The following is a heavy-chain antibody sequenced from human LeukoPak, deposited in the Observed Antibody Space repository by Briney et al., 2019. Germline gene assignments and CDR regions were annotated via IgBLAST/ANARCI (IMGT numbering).Heavy chain of an antibody. Sequence: SETLSLTCTVSGGSISSSSYYWSWIRQPPGKGLEWIGEINHSGSTNYNPSLKSRVTISVDTSKNQFSLKLSSVTAADTAVYYCARRLTTVTLNWFDPWGQGTLVTVSS. CDR1: GGSISSSSYY. CDR2: INHSGST. V-gene: IGHV4-39*07. CDR3: ARRLTTVTLNWFDP. D-gene: IGHD4-17*01. J-gene: IGHJ5*02.